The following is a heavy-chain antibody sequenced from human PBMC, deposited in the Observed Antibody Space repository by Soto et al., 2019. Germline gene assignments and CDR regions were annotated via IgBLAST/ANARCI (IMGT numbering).Heavy chain of an antibody. V-gene: IGHV1-18*01. D-gene: IGHD3-22*01. J-gene: IGHJ3*02. CDR3: ARGLTYYYDSSGYYTKDAFDI. CDR1: GYTFTSYG. Sequence: ASVKVSCKASGYTFTSYGISWVRQAPGQGLEWMGWISAYNGNTNYAQKFQGWVTMTRDTSISTAYMELSRLRSDDTAVYYCARGLTYYYDSSGYYTKDAFDIWGQGTMVTVSS. CDR2: ISAYNGNT.